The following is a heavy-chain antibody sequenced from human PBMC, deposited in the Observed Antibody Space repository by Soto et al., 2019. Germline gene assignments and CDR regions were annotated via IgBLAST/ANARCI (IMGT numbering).Heavy chain of an antibody. CDR2: IYYSVRT. V-gene: IGHV4-39*01. J-gene: IGHJ5*02. D-gene: IGHD6-6*01. CDR3: ARKSSSLANWFDP. CDR1: GGSISSSSYY. Sequence: SETLSLTCTVSGGSISSSSYYWGWIRQPPGKGLEWIGSIYYSVRTYYNPSLKRRVTISVDTAKNQLSLKLSSVTAADTAVYYCARKSSSLANWFDPWGQGTLVTVSS.